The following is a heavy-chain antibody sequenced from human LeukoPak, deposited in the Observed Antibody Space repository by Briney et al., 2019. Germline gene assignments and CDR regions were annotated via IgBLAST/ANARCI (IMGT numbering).Heavy chain of an antibody. CDR2: ISAYNGNT. CDR3: AREGPFRDGYNKYYFDY. V-gene: IGHV1-18*01. D-gene: IGHD5-24*01. CDR1: GYTFTSYG. J-gene: IGHJ4*02. Sequence: ASVKVSCKASGYTFTSYGISWVRQAPGQGLEWMGWISAYNGNTNYAQKLQGRVTMTTDISTSTAYMELRSLRSDDTAVYYCAREGPFRDGYNKYYFDYWGQGTLVTVSS.